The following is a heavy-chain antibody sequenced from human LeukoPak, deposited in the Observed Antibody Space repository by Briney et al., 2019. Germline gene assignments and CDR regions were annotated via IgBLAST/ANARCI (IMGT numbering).Heavy chain of an antibody. D-gene: IGHD5-18*01. Sequence: SETLSLTCTVSGGSISSYYWSWIRQPPGKGLEWIGYIYYSGSTNYNPSLKSRVTISVDTSKNQFSLKLGSVTAADTAVYYCARGKRTAMVQYYFDYWGQGTLVTVPS. CDR3: ARGKRTAMVQYYFDY. CDR1: GGSISSYY. V-gene: IGHV4-59*01. J-gene: IGHJ4*02. CDR2: IYYSGST.